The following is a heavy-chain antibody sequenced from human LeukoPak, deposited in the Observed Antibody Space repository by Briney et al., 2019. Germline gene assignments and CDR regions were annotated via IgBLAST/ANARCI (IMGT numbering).Heavy chain of an antibody. CDR2: IKSDGSSA. D-gene: IGHD6-13*01. Sequence: GGSLRLSCVASTSTGLVWMDWVRKGPGKGLVWVSRIKSDGSSANYADSVKGRFTISRDNAKNTLYLQMNSLRAEDTAVYYCAKRRYSSSWGFDYWGQGTLVTVSS. J-gene: IGHJ4*02. V-gene: IGHV3-74*01. CDR3: AKRRYSSSWGFDY. CDR1: TSTGLVW.